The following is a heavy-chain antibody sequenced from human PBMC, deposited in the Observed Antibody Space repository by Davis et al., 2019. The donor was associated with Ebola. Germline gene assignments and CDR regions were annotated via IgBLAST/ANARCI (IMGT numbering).Heavy chain of an antibody. CDR3: ARDISWYHAFDV. CDR2: IHQGGREK. J-gene: IGHJ3*01. D-gene: IGHD6-13*01. CDR1: KFSFSTYW. V-gene: IGHV3-7*03. Sequence: PGGSLTLSCAASKFSFSTYWMSWVRQAPGKGLEWVANIHQGGREKYYVDSVKGRFTISRDNAKNSLYLQMNRLRAEDTAVYYCARDISWYHAFDVWGQGTMVTVSS.